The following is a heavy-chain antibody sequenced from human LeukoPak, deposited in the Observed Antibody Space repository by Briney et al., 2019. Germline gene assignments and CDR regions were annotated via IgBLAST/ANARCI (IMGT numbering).Heavy chain of an antibody. D-gene: IGHD3/OR15-3a*01. CDR1: GGSISNYY. Sequence: SETLSLTCTVSGGSISNYYWSWIRQPPGKGLEWIGYIYYSGSTNYNPSLKSRVTISVDTSKNQFSLKLSSVTAADTAVYYCARQTGSGLFILPGGQGTLVTVSS. CDR2: IYYSGST. CDR3: ARQTGSGLFILP. J-gene: IGHJ4*02. V-gene: IGHV4-59*01.